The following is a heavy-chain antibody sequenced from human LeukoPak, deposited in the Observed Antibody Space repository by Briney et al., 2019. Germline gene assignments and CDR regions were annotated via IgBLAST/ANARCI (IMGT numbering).Heavy chain of an antibody. CDR3: AKGPVKYYFDY. CDR1: GFTFSSYA. Sequence: AGRSLRLSCAASGFTFSSYAMHWVRQAPGKGLEWVAVISYDGSNKYYADSVKGRFTISRDNSKNTLYLQMNSLRAEDTAVYYCAKGPVKYYFDYWGQGTLVTVSS. CDR2: ISYDGSNK. V-gene: IGHV3-30-3*01. J-gene: IGHJ4*02. D-gene: IGHD3-16*02.